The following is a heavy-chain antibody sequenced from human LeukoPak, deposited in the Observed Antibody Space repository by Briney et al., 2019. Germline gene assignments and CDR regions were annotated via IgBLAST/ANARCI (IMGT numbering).Heavy chain of an antibody. CDR3: AELGITMIGGV. CDR2: ISGSGSTI. CDR1: GFTFSSYE. J-gene: IGHJ6*04. D-gene: IGHD3-10*02. Sequence: GGSLRLSCAAFGFTFSSYEMNWVRQAPGKGLEWGSYISGSGSTIYYADSVKGRFTISRDNAKNSLYLQMNSLRAEDTAVYYCAELGITMIGGVWGKGTTVTISS. V-gene: IGHV3-48*03.